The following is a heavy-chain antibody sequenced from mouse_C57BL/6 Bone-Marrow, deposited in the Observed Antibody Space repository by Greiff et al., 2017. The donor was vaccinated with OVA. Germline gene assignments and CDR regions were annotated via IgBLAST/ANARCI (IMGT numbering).Heavy chain of an antibody. CDR2: INPNNGGT. J-gene: IGHJ3*01. Sequence: VQLQQSGPELVKPGASVKISCKASGYTFTDYYMNWVKQSHGKSLEWIGDINPNNGGTSYNQKFKGKATLTVDKSSSTAYMELRSLTSEDSAVYYCARGLALFAYWGQGTLVTVSA. CDR1: GYTFTDYY. V-gene: IGHV1-26*01. CDR3: ARGLALFAY. D-gene: IGHD6-1*01.